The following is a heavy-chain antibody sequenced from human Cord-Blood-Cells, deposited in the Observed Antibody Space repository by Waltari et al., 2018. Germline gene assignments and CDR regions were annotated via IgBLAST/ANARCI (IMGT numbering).Heavy chain of an antibody. V-gene: IGHV4-61*01. CDR2: IYYSGST. Sequence: QVQLQESGPGLVKPSETLSLTCTVSGGSVSSGSYYWSWIRQPPGKGLEWIGYIYYSGSTNYNPSLKSRVTISVDTSKNQFSLKLSSVTAADTAVYYCARGDTLSPSVRGVYDYWGQGTLVTVSS. CDR1: GGSVSSGSYY. CDR3: ARGDTLSPSVRGVYDY. J-gene: IGHJ4*02. D-gene: IGHD3-10*01.